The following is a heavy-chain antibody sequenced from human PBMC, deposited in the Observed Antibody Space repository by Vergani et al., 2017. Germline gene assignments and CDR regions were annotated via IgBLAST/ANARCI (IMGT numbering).Heavy chain of an antibody. J-gene: IGHJ4*02. CDR3: ANHDNCNYAGAFDY. Sequence: EVQLVESGGGLVKPGGSLRLSCAASGFTFSSYSMNWVRQAPGKGLEWVSAISGSGGSTYYADSVKGRFTISRDNSKNTLYLQMNSLRAEDTAVYYCANHDNCNYAGAFDYWGQGTLVTVSA. V-gene: IGHV3-23*04. D-gene: IGHD1-7*01. CDR1: GFTFSSYS. CDR2: ISGSGGST.